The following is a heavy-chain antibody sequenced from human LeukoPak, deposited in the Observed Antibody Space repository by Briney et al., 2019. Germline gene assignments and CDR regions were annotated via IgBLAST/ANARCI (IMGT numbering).Heavy chain of an antibody. V-gene: IGHV1-69*04. J-gene: IGHJ4*02. CDR3: AGNLGYSYGPPTDY. D-gene: IGHD5-18*01. CDR2: IIPILGIA. CDR1: GGTFSSYA. Sequence: SVKLSCKASGGTFSSYAISWVRQAPGQGLELMGRIIPILGIANYAQKFQGRVTITADKSTRTAYRELSSLRSEDTAVYYCAGNLGYSYGPPTDYWGQGTLVTVPS.